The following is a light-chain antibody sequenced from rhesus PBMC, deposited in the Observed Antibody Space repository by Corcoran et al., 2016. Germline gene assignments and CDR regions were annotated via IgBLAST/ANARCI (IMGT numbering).Light chain of an antibody. CDR3: QQHDNSPPT. CDR2: RAS. CDR1: QGISNW. J-gene: IGKJ4*01. Sequence: DIQMTQSPSSLSASVGDRVTITCRASQGISNWLAWYQQKPGKAPKLLIYRASNLETGVPSRFSGSGSGTDFKRTISSLQPEDIATYYCQQHDNSPPTFGGGTKVEIK. V-gene: IGKV1-69*01.